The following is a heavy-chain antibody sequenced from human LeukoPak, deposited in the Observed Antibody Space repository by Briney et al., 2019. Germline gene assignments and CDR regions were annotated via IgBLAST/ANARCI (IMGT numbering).Heavy chain of an antibody. Sequence: GGSLRLSCAASGFTFNTFNMNWVRQAPGKGLEWVSSITSGGDYIYYADSVKGRFTTSRDNAKNSLSLQLNSLRVEDTAVYYCARGHYDVLAASYKWTPDYWGQGTLSPSPQ. CDR2: ITSGGDYI. J-gene: IGHJ4*02. CDR3: ARGHYDVLAASYKWTPDY. D-gene: IGHD3-9*01. V-gene: IGHV3-21*01. CDR1: GFTFNTFN.